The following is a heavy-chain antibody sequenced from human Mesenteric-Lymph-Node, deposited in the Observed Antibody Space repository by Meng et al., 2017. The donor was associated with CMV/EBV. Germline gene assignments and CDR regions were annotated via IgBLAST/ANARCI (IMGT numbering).Heavy chain of an antibody. J-gene: IGHJ4*02. CDR1: GFIFSNYW. D-gene: IGHD6-13*01. CDR3: ARDPSFSSHVPYFDS. Sequence: GGSLRLSCAASGFIFSNYWMSWVRQAPGKGLEWVANIKQDGSEKYSVDSVKGRFTISRDNAKNSLYLQMNGLRAEDTGVYFCARDPSFSSHVPYFDSWGQGTLVTVSS. V-gene: IGHV3-7*01. CDR2: IKQDGSEK.